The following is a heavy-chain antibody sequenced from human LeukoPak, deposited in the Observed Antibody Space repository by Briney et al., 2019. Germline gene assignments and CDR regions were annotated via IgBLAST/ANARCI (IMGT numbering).Heavy chain of an antibody. D-gene: IGHD2/OR15-2a*01. CDR3: ARSKLNINGFDP. V-gene: IGHV3-21*04. CDR1: GFTFSSHS. CDR2: ISSSSSYI. J-gene: IGHJ5*02. Sequence: PGGSLRLSCAASGFTFSSHSMNWVRQAPGNGLEWVSSISSSSSYIYYADSVKGRFTISRDNAKNSLYLQMNSLRAEDTAVYYCARSKLNINGFDPWGQGTLVTVSS.